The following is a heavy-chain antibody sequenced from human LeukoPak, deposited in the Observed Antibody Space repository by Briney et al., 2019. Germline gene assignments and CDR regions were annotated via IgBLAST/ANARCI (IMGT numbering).Heavy chain of an antibody. V-gene: IGHV1-2*02. CDR2: INPHSGGT. CDR3: ARDRWGYSDYDYGFDYYYYYMDV. J-gene: IGHJ6*03. Sequence: GASVKVSCKASGYTFTGYYLHWVRQAPGQGLEWMGWINPHSGGTNFAQKFQGRVTMTRDTSISTAYMELSRLRSDDTAVYYCARDRWGYSDYDYGFDYYYYYMDVWGKGTTVTISS. CDR1: GYTFTGYY. D-gene: IGHD5-12*01.